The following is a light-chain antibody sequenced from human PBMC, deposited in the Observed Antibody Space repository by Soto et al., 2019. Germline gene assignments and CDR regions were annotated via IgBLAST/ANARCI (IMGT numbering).Light chain of an antibody. J-gene: IGKJ5*01. CDR3: QQRNVWPPVT. CDR1: ESVDFH. V-gene: IGKV3-11*01. Sequence: VLTQSPATLSLSPGKRATLSCRASESVDFHLAWYQQKPGQAPRLLIYDASVRATGIPVRFSGSGSGTDFTLTISSLEPEDSAVYYCQQRNVWPPVTFGQGTRLETK. CDR2: DAS.